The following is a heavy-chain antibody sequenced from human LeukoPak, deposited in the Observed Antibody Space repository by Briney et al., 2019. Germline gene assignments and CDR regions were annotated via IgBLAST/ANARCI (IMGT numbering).Heavy chain of an antibody. CDR1: GFTFSSYA. D-gene: IGHD3-22*01. V-gene: IGHV3-30-3*01. J-gene: IGHJ4*02. Sequence: PGRSLRLSCAASGFTFSSYAMHWVRQAPGKGLEWVAVISYDGSNKYYADSVKGRFTISRDNSKSTLYLQMNSLRAEDTAVYYCARVPNSSGYYYGYWGQGTLVTVSS. CDR2: ISYDGSNK. CDR3: ARVPNSSGYYYGY.